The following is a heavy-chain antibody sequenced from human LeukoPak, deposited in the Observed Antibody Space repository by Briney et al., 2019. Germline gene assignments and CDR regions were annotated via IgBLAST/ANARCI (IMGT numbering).Heavy chain of an antibody. D-gene: IGHD3-22*01. Sequence: GGSLRLSCAASGFTFSSYAMSWVRQAPGKGLEWVSAISGSGGSTYYADSVKGRFTISRDNSKNTLYLQMNSLRAEDTAVYYCAKGVGQRLYYYDSSGYHPGGAFDIWGQGTMVTVSS. CDR2: ISGSGGST. J-gene: IGHJ3*02. CDR3: AKGVGQRLYYYDSSGYHPGGAFDI. V-gene: IGHV3-23*01. CDR1: GFTFSSYA.